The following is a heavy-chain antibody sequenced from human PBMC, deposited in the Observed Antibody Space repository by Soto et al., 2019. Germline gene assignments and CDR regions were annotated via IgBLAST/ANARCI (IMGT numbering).Heavy chain of an antibody. CDR3: ARSLMNTAMVTFYYFDY. J-gene: IGHJ4*02. Sequence: ASVKVSCKASGYTFTGYYMHWVRQAPGQGLEWMGWINANNGNTKYAQKFQGRVTITRDTSTSTAYMELSSLRSEDTAVYYCARSLMNTAMVTFYYFDYWGQGTLVTVSS. CDR2: INANNGNT. V-gene: IGHV1-2*02. CDR1: GYTFTGYY. D-gene: IGHD5-18*01.